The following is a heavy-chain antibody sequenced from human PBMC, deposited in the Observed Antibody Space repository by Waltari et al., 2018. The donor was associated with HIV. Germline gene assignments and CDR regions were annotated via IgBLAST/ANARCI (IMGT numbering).Heavy chain of an antibody. CDR3: AKGASGWSPGY. D-gene: IGHD6-19*01. V-gene: IGHV3-30*18. Sequence: QVQLVESGGGVVQPGRSLRLSCAASGFTLSRYAMHWVRQAPGKGLEWVAVISYDGDNKYYADSVKGRFTISRDNSKNTLYLQMNSLRAEDTAVYYCAKGASGWSPGYWGQGTLVTVSS. J-gene: IGHJ4*02. CDR2: ISYDGDNK. CDR1: GFTLSRYA.